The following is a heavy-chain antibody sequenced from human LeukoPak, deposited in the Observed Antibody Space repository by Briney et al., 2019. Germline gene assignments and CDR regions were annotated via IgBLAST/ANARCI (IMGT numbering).Heavy chain of an antibody. J-gene: IGHJ5*02. Sequence: SETQSLTCTVSGGSISSYYWSWIRHPPGKGLEWIGYIYYSGSTNYNPSLKSRVTILVDTSKNQFSLKLSSLTAADTAVYYCARSDQPLLYSYALWGQGILVTVSS. D-gene: IGHD2-2*01. CDR2: IYYSGST. V-gene: IGHV4-59*01. CDR1: GGSISSYY. CDR3: ARSDQPLLYSYAL.